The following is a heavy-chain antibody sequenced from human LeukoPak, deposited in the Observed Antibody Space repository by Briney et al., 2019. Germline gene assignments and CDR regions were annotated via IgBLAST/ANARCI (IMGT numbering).Heavy chain of an antibody. D-gene: IGHD2-2*01. CDR3: ARICSSTSCYEGQEDY. CDR2: IFYSGRT. V-gene: IGHV4-59*01. CDR1: GGSISSYY. J-gene: IGHJ4*02. Sequence: SETLSLTCSVSGGSISSYYWSWIRQPPGKGLEWIGYIFYSGRTSYNPSLKSRVTISVDTSKDHFSLTLSSVTAADTAVYYCARICSSTSCYEGQEDYWGQGTLVTVSS.